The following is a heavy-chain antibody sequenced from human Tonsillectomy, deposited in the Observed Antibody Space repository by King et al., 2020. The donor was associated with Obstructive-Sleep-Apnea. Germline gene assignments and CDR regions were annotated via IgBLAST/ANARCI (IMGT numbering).Heavy chain of an antibody. D-gene: IGHD1-26*01. CDR3: ARQASGSYYFWFDP. V-gene: IGHV4-59*08. CDR2: IYYSGST. Sequence: VQLQESGPGLVKHSETLSLTCTVSGGSISSYYWSWIRQPPGKGLEWIGYIYYSGSTNYNPSLKSRVTISVDTSKNQFSLKLSSVTAADTAVYYCARQASGSYYFWFDPWGQGTLVTVSS. J-gene: IGHJ5*02. CDR1: GGSISSYY.